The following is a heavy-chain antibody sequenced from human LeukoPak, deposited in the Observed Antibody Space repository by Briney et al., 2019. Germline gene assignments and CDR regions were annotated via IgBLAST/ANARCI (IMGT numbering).Heavy chain of an antibody. V-gene: IGHV3-21*01. Sequence: GGSLRLSCAASGFTFSSYSMNWVRQAPGKGLEWVSSISSSSSYIYYADSVKGRFTISRDNAKNSLYLQMNSLRAEDTAVYYCARDLSSWYRTVGHFDYWGQGTLVTVSS. CDR1: GFTFSSYS. CDR2: ISSSSSYI. CDR3: ARDLSSWYRTVGHFDY. D-gene: IGHD6-13*01. J-gene: IGHJ4*02.